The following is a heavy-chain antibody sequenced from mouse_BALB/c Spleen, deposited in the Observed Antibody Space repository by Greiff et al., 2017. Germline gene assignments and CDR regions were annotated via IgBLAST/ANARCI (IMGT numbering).Heavy chain of an antibody. J-gene: IGHJ3*01. CDR1: GYTFTSYW. CDR3: AREEGLLRPGAY. Sequence: QVQLKESGAELAKPGASVKMSCKASGYTFTSYWMHWVKQRPGQGLEWIGYINPSTGYTEYNQKFKDKATLTADKSSSTAYMQLSSLTSEDSAVYYCAREEGLLRPGAYWDQGTLVTVSA. V-gene: IGHV1-7*01. D-gene: IGHD1-2*01. CDR2: INPSTGYT.